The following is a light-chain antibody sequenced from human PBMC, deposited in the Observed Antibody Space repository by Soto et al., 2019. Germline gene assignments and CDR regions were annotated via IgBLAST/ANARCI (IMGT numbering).Light chain of an antibody. V-gene: IGLV2-14*01. CDR1: SSDVGGYNY. CDR2: DVS. J-gene: IGLJ1*01. CDR3: SSYTSSSTQV. Sequence: QSVLTQPAAVSGSPGQSITISCTGTSSDVGGYNYVSWYQQHPGKAPKLMIYDVSNRPSGVSNRFSGSKSGNTASLTISGLQAEYEADYYCSSYTSSSTQVVGTGTKVTVL.